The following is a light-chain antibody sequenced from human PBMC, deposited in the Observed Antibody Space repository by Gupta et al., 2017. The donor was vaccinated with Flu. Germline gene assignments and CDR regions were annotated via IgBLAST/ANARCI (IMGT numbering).Light chain of an antibody. J-gene: IGLJ1*01. CDR1: RSNIGANYD. Sequence: QSVLTQPPSVSGAPGQRVTISCTGTRSNIGANYDVHWYQQLPGTAPKLLIHGNTNRPSGVPDRFSDSKSGTSASLAITGVQAEDEADYYCQSFDSSLSGYVFGTGTRVTVL. CDR2: GNT. CDR3: QSFDSSLSGYV. V-gene: IGLV1-40*01.